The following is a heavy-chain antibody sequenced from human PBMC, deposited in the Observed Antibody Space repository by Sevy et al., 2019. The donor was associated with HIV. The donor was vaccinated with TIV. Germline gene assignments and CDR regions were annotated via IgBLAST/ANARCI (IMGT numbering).Heavy chain of an antibody. CDR3: ARDRYYYDSSGSGFDY. D-gene: IGHD3-22*01. V-gene: IGHV3-11*01. CDR2: ISSSGSTI. Sequence: GGSLRLSCAASGFTFSDYYMSWIRQAPGKGLEWVSYISSSGSTIYYAHSVKGRFTISRDNAKNSLYLQLNSLRAEDTAVYYCARDRYYYDSSGSGFDYWGQGTLVTVSS. CDR1: GFTFSDYY. J-gene: IGHJ4*02.